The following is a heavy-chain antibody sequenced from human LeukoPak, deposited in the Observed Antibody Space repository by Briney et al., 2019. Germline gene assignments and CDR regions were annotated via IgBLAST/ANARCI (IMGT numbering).Heavy chain of an antibody. V-gene: IGHV1-2*02. CDR1: GYTFTGYY. CDR2: INPNSGGT. CDR3: AREWGGYSGSYSSAFDI. Sequence: GASVKVSCKASGYTFTGYYMHWVRQAPGQGLEWMGWINPNSGGTNYAQKFQGRVTMTRDTSISTAYMELSRLRSDDTAVYYCAREWGGYSGSYSSAFDIWGQGTMLPVSS. D-gene: IGHD5-12*01. J-gene: IGHJ3*02.